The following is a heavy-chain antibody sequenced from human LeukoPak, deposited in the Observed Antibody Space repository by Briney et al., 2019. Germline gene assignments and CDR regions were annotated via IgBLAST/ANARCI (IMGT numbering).Heavy chain of an antibody. D-gene: IGHD4-17*01. CDR2: IIPIFGTA. J-gene: IGHJ6*03. CDR3: ARSSYGDYVPYYYYMDV. CDR1: GGTFSSYA. Sequence: GASVKVSCKASGGTFSSYAISWVRQAPGQGLEWMGGIIPIFGTANYAQKFQGRVTITADKSTSTAYMELSSLRSEDTAVYYCARSSYGDYVPYYYYMDVWGKGTTVTVSS. V-gene: IGHV1-69*06.